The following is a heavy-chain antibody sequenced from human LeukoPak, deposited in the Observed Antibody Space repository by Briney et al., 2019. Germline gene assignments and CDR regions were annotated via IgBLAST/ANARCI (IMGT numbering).Heavy chain of an antibody. Sequence: GGSLRLSCAASGFTFSSYWMSWVRQAPGKGLEWVANIKQDGSEKYYVDSVKGRFTISRDNAKNSLYLQMNSLRAEDTAVYYCARLASMTTVRLTDYWGQGTLVTVSS. J-gene: IGHJ4*02. D-gene: IGHD4-17*01. CDR1: GFTFSSYW. CDR2: IKQDGSEK. CDR3: ARLASMTTVRLTDY. V-gene: IGHV3-7*01.